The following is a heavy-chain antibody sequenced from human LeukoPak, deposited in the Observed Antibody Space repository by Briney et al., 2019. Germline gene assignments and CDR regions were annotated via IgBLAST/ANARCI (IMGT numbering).Heavy chain of an antibody. J-gene: IGHJ4*02. CDR3: ARDPQPVLRSVGLLPGIFDY. CDR2: ISGRGVII. CDR1: GFTFRDYS. V-gene: IGHV3-11*01. Sequence: MSGGSLRLSCAASGFTFRDYSMSWIRQAPGKGLEWVSSISGRGVIIYYADSVKGRFTISRDNAKNSLSLQMNSLRADDTAVYYCARDPQPVLRSVGLLPGIFDYWGQGTLVTVSS. D-gene: IGHD1-14*01.